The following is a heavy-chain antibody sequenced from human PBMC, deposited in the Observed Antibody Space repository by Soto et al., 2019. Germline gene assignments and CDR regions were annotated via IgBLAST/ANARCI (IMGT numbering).Heavy chain of an antibody. J-gene: IGHJ3*02. CDR2: IRDDGSNK. Sequence: QVQLVESGGGVVQPGRSLRLSCAASGFTFSIYGMHWVRQAPGKGLEWVAAIRDDGSNKYYADSVKGRFTISRDNSKNTVYLQTNSLSAEDTAVYYGARDDYGGGIPFDIWGQGTMVTVSS. D-gene: IGHD3-16*01. V-gene: IGHV3-33*01. CDR1: GFTFSIYG. CDR3: ARDDYGGGIPFDI.